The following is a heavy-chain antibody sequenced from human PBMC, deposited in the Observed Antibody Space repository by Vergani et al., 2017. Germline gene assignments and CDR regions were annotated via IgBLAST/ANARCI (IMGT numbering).Heavy chain of an antibody. CDR3: AREYSSTPGRAFDF. J-gene: IGHJ3*01. D-gene: IGHD2-2*01. Sequence: VQLVESGGGWVQPGGSLRLSCVVSGFDFSSYIMNWVRQAPGKGLEWVSFVSTGTKSQSYAESVKGRFTISRDSAKNSLYLQMDSLRAEDTAVYYCAREYSSTPGRAFDFWGQGTKVTVSS. CDR1: GFDFSSYI. V-gene: IGHV3-48*01. CDR2: VSTGTKSQ.